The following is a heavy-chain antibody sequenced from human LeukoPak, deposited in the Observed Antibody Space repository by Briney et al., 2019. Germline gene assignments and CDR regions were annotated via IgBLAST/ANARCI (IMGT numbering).Heavy chain of an antibody. CDR1: GFTFSSYG. CDR2: ISYDGSNK. J-gene: IGHJ4*02. CDR3: AKGGIVGDY. Sequence: PGGSLRLSCAASGFTFSSYGMHWVRQAPGKGLEWVAVISYDGSNKYYADSVKGRFTISRDNSKNTLYLQMNSLRAEDTAVYYCAKGGIVGDYWGQGTLVTVSS. V-gene: IGHV3-30*18. D-gene: IGHD1-26*01.